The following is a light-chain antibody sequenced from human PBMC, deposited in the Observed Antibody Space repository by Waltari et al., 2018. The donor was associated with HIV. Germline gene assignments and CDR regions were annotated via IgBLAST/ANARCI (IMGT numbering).Light chain of an antibody. CDR2: DVT. V-gene: IGLV2-14*03. J-gene: IGLJ3*02. CDR3: SSYVGSSTSWL. CDR1: SADVGSYNH. Sequence: QSALTPPASVSGSPGQSIVTSCPGTSADVGSYNHLPWYQQHPVKVPKLVIYDVTSRPSGVSNRFSGSKSGNTASLTISGLRADDEADYYCSSYVGSSTSWLFGGGTKLTV.